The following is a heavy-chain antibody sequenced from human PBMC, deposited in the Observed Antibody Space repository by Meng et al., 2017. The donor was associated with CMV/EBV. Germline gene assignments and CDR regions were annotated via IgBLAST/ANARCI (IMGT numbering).Heavy chain of an antibody. Sequence: GESLKISCAASGFTFSSYWMSRVRQAPGKGLEWVANIKQDGSEKYYVDSVKGRFTISRDNAKNSLYLQMNSLRAEDTAVYYCARDQVLYDFWSGYYYYGMDVWGQGTTVTVSS. J-gene: IGHJ6*02. V-gene: IGHV3-7*01. CDR2: IKQDGSEK. CDR3: ARDQVLYDFWSGYYYYGMDV. D-gene: IGHD3-3*01. CDR1: GFTFSSYW.